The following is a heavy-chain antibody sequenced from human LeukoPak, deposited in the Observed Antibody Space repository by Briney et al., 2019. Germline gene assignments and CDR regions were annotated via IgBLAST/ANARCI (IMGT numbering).Heavy chain of an antibody. D-gene: IGHD3-10*01. CDR1: GFTFSSYW. CDR2: ITSDGSTT. Sequence: GGSLRLSCAASGFTFSSYWMHRVRQAPGKGLVWVSRITSDGSTTSYADSVKGRFTISRDNAKNTLYLQMNSLRVEDTAVYYCARGNSHAFDIWGQGTMVTVSS. V-gene: IGHV3-74*01. CDR3: ARGNSHAFDI. J-gene: IGHJ3*02.